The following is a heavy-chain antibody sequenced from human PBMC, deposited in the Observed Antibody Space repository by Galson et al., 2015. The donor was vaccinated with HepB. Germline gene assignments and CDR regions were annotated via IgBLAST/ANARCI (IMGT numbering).Heavy chain of an antibody. CDR1: GFTFTSSA. J-gene: IGHJ6*02. CDR3: AADGGHTVYYGMDV. CDR2: IVVGSGNT. D-gene: IGHD3-16*01. V-gene: IGHV1-58*01. Sequence: SVKVSCKASGFTFTSSAVQWVRQARGQRLEWIGWIVVGSGNTNYAQKFQERVTITRDMSTSTAYMELSSLRSEDTAVYYCAADGGHTVYYGMDVWGQGTTVTVSS.